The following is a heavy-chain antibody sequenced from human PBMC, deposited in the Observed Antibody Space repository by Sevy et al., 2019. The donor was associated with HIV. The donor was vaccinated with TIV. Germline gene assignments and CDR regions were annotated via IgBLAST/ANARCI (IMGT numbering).Heavy chain of an antibody. CDR3: AREGSTGAGWFDP. CDR2: IYTSGST. J-gene: IGHJ5*02. D-gene: IGHD2-2*01. V-gene: IGHV4-61*02. Sequence: SETLSLTCTVSGGSISSGSYYWSWIRQPAGKGLEWIGRIYTSGSTNYNPSLKSRVTISVDTSKNQFSRKLGSVTAADTAVYYCAREGSTGAGWFDPWGQGTLVTVSS. CDR1: GGSISSGSYY.